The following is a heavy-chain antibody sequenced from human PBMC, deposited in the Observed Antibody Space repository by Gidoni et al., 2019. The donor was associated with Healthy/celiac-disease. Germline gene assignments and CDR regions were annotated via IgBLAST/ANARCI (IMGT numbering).Heavy chain of an antibody. Sequence: QVQLQQWGAGLLKPSETLSLTCAVYGGSFSGYYWSWIRQPPGKELEWIGEINHSGSTNYNPSLKSRVTISVDTSKNQFSLKLSSGTAADTAVYYCARRDTYYYDSSGHRTLDYWGQGTLVTVSS. CDR3: ARRDTYYYDSSGHRTLDY. J-gene: IGHJ4*02. CDR2: INHSGST. D-gene: IGHD3-22*01. V-gene: IGHV4-34*01. CDR1: GGSFSGYY.